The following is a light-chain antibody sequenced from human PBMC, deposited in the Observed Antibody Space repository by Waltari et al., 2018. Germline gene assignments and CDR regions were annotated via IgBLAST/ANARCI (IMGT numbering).Light chain of an antibody. Sequence: DIQMTQSPSSLSASVGDRVTITCQASQDISNYLNWYQQKPGKAPKLLIYDASNLETGVPSRFSGSGSGTDFTFTISSLQPEDVAFYYCQQYYDVPYTFGRGTRLEIK. J-gene: IGKJ2*01. CDR2: DAS. V-gene: IGKV1-33*01. CDR3: QQYYDVPYT. CDR1: QDISNY.